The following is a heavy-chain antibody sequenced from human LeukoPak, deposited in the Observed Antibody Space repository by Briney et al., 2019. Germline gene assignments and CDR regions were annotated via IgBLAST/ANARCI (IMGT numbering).Heavy chain of an antibody. Sequence: GGSLRLSCAASGFTFDDYGMSWVRQVPGKGLEWVSYISSSGSTIYYADSVKGRFTISRDNAKNSLYLQMNSLRAEDTAVYYCAELGITTIGGVWGKGTTVTISS. CDR1: GFTFDDYG. CDR2: ISSSGSTI. V-gene: IGHV3-11*04. J-gene: IGHJ6*04. CDR3: AELGITTIGGV. D-gene: IGHD3-10*02.